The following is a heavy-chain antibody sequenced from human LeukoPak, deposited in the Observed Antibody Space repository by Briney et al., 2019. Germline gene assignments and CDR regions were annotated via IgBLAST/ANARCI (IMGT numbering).Heavy chain of an antibody. V-gene: IGHV1-18*01. CDR3: AREGPDGYSGYDSVGPFDY. CDR2: ISPYNGNT. J-gene: IGHJ4*02. CDR1: GYTFISYG. Sequence: ASVKVSCKASGYTFISYGISWVRQAPGQGLQWMGWISPYNGNTNYVQKFQGRVTMTRDTSISTAYMELSGLRSDDTAVYYCAREGPDGYSGYDSVGPFDYWGQGTLVTVSS. D-gene: IGHD5-12*01.